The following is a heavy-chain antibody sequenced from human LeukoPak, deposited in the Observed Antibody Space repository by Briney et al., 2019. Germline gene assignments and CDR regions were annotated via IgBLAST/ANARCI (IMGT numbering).Heavy chain of an antibody. J-gene: IGHJ4*02. D-gene: IGHD6-19*01. CDR3: ARDLSAAFDF. Sequence: GGSLRLSCAASGFTFSSHSMNWVRLAPGKGLEWVSSVSSDSSYIYYADSVKGRFTISRDNAKNSLYLQMNSLRDEDTAVYYCARDLSAAFDFWGQGVLVTVSS. CDR1: GFTFSSHS. CDR2: VSSDSSYI. V-gene: IGHV3-21*01.